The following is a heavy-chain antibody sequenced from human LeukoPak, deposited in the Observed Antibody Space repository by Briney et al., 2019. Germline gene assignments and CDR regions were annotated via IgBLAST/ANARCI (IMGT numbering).Heavy chain of an antibody. CDR2: IRSKAYGGTT. J-gene: IGHJ4*02. CDR3: TREAPGGDYYDSSGYGTSY. V-gene: IGHV3-49*04. CDR1: GFTFGEYA. D-gene: IGHD3-22*01. Sequence: PGGSLRLSCTASGFTFGEYAMSWVRQAPGKGLEWVGFIRSKAYGGTTEYAASVKGRFTISRDDSKSIAYLQMNSLKADDTAVYYCTREAPGGDYYDSSGYGTSYWGQGILVTVSS.